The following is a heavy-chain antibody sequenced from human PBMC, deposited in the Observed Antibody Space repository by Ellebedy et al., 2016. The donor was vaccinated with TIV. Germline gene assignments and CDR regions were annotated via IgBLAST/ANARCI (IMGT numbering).Heavy chain of an antibody. V-gene: IGHV3-30*02. CDR1: GFSFSTYG. J-gene: IGHJ4*02. D-gene: IGHD6-19*01. Sequence: PGGSLRLSCVASGFSFSTYGMHWVRQAPGKGLEWVAFKRFDGRNEYNGDSVEGRFIISRDLSKNTLYLQMNRMTSDDTGIYYCTRETNPPPGALAGTGFDCWGQGTLVIVSS. CDR3: TRETNPPPGALAGTGFDC. CDR2: KRFDGRNE.